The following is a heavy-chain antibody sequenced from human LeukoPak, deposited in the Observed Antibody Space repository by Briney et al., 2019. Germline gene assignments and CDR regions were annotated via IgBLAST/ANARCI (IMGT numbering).Heavy chain of an antibody. Sequence: GGSLRLSCEASGFTFSTYPMHWVRQAPDKGLEWVAMISHHGSNEYYADSVKGRFTISRDNPKDTLYLQMNNPRVEDTAIYYCARVHDTTGYYHYFDSWGQGTLVTVSS. V-gene: IGHV3-30*04. CDR3: ARVHDTTGYYHYFDS. D-gene: IGHD3-9*01. CDR2: ISHHGSNE. J-gene: IGHJ4*02. CDR1: GFTFSTYP.